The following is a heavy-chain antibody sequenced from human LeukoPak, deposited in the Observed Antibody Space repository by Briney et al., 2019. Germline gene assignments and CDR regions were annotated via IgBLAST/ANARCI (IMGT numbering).Heavy chain of an antibody. CDR3: ARGQAAGTDY. CDR1: GFTFSSYA. D-gene: IGHD6-13*01. CDR2: ISYDGSNK. J-gene: IGHJ4*02. V-gene: IGHV3-30-3*01. Sequence: GGSLRLSCAASGFTFSSYAMHWVRQAPGKGLEWVAVISYDGSNKYYADSVKGRFTISRDNSKDTQYLQMNSLRAEDTAVYYCARGQAAGTDYWGQGTLVTVSS.